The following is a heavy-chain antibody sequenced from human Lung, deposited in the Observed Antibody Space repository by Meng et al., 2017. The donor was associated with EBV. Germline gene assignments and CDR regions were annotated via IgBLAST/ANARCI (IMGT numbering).Heavy chain of an antibody. D-gene: IGHD3-16*01. J-gene: IGHJ4*02. V-gene: IGHV1-46*01. CDR3: ARASRVLGGFDY. Sequence: QGQWVQSGAELKKPGASVKVSCKASGYTFTNYYMHWVRQAPGQGLEWMGIINTSVGYTSHAQKFQGRVTMTRDTSTSTVHMEVSSLRSADTAVYYCARASRVLGGFDYWGQGTLVTVSS. CDR2: INTSVGYT. CDR1: GYTFTNYY.